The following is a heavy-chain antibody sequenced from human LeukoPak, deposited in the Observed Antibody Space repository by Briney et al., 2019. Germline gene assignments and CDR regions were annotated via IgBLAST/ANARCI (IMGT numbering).Heavy chain of an antibody. V-gene: IGHV3-48*03. D-gene: IGHD6-13*01. CDR2: ISKSGSSI. J-gene: IGHJ4*02. Sequence: PGGSLRLSCAVSGFTFSSYEMNWVRQAPGKGLDGVSCISKSGSSIYYADSVKGRFTISIDNAKNTLFLQTNSLRVEDTAVYYCARRAIAEGFDSWGQGTLVTVSS. CDR1: GFTFSSYE. CDR3: ARRAIAEGFDS.